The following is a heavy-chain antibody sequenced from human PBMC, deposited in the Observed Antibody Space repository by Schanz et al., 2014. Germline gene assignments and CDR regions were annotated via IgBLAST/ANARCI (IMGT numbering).Heavy chain of an antibody. CDR1: GFTFSDYY. V-gene: IGHV3-11*05. Sequence: QVQLVDSGGDLVKPGGSLRLSCAASGFTFSDYYMSWIRQAPGKGPEWVSTISGGGGGYRPYADSVKGRFTISRDNSINTLSLQMNSLSADDTAVYYCAKGQGAVINNWYFDLWGRGTLVTVSS. CDR3: AKGQGAVINNWYFDL. D-gene: IGHD2-21*01. J-gene: IGHJ2*01. CDR2: ISGGGGGYR.